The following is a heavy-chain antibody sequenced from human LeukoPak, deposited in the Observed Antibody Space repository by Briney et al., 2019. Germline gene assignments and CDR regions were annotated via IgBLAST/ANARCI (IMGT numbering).Heavy chain of an antibody. CDR3: ARGEKWELPYFDY. CDR2: IYSGGST. D-gene: IGHD1-26*01. V-gene: IGHV3-53*01. CDR1: GFTVSSNY. J-gene: IGHJ4*02. Sequence: GGSLRLSCAASGFTVSSNYMSWVRQAPGKGLEWVSVIYSGGSTYYADSVKGRFTISRDNSKNTLYLQMNSLRAEDTAVYCCARGEKWELPYFDYWGQGTLVTVSS.